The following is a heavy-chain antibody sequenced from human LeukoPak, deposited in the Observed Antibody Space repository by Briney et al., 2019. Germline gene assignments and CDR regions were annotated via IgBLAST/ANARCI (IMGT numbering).Heavy chain of an antibody. D-gene: IGHD1-14*01. CDR3: ARDGMSSFDY. J-gene: IGHJ4*02. CDR2: IYYSGST. V-gene: IGHV4-39*07. CDR1: GGSISSSSYY. Sequence: SETLSLTCTVSGGSISSSSYYWGWIRQPPGKGLEWIGSIYYSGSTYYNPSLKSRVTMSVDMSKNQFSLKLSSVTAADTAVYYCARDGMSSFDYWGQGTLVTVSS.